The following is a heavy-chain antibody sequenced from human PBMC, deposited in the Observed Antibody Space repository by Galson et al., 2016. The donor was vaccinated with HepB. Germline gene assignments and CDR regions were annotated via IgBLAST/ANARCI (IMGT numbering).Heavy chain of an antibody. V-gene: IGHV4-39*01. Sequence: SETLSLTCTVSGGSISSSSYYWGWIRQPPGKGLGWIGSIYYSGSTYYNPSLKSRVTISVDTSKNQFPLKLGSVTAADTAVYYCARHSGYSSSWYFFEALDYWGQGTLVTVSS. D-gene: IGHD6-13*01. CDR2: IYYSGST. CDR1: GGSISSSSYY. CDR3: ARHSGYSSSWYFFEALDY. J-gene: IGHJ4*02.